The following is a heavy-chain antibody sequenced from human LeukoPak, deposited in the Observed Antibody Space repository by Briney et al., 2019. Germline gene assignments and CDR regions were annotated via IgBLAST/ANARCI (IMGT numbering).Heavy chain of an antibody. V-gene: IGHV3-23*01. D-gene: IGHD3-10*01. CDR1: GFTFSSYA. J-gene: IGHJ3*02. CDR2: ISGSGGST. Sequence: GGSLRLSCAASGFTFSSYAMSWVRQAPGRGLEWVSAISGSGGSTYYADSVKGRFTISRDNSKNTLYLQMNSLRAEDTAVYYCAKGRDYYGSGSHDDAFDIWGQGTMVTVSS. CDR3: AKGRDYYGSGSHDDAFDI.